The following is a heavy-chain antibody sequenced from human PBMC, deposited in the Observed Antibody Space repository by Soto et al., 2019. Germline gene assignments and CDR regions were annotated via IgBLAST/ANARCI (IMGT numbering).Heavy chain of an antibody. CDR2: IYPGDSDT. J-gene: IGHJ4*02. D-gene: IGHD2-8*01. CDR3: ARIMNKGRRLGYFDY. Sequence: GESLKISCKCSGYSFTSYWIGWVRQMPGKGLEWMGIIYPGDSDTRYSPSFQGQVTISADKSISTAYLQWSSLKASDTAMYYCARIMNKGRRLGYFDYWGQGTLVTVSS. CDR1: GYSFTSYW. V-gene: IGHV5-51*01.